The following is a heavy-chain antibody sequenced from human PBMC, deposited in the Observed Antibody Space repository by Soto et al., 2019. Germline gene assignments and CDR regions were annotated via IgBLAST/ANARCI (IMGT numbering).Heavy chain of an antibody. D-gene: IGHD2-15*01. CDR3: AKGVGPYCSGGSCWYFDY. CDR1: GFTFSSYA. J-gene: IGHJ4*02. Sequence: EVQLLESGGGLVQPGGSLRLSCAASGFTFSSYAMSWVRQAPGKGLEWVSAISGSGGSTYYADSVKGRFTISRDNSKNTLYLQMNSLRAEDTAVYYCAKGVGPYCSGGSCWYFDYWGQGTLVTVSS. CDR2: ISGSGGST. V-gene: IGHV3-23*01.